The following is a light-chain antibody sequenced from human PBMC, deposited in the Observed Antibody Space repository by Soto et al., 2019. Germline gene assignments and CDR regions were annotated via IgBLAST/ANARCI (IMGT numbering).Light chain of an antibody. CDR3: QQYDNWPPIT. J-gene: IGKJ5*01. CDR2: GAS. V-gene: IGKV3-15*01. CDR1: QSVSSE. Sequence: EIVMKKSPANLSVYPGSRSTLSCRASQSVSSELAWYQQQPGQAHRLLIYGASTRAIGVPDRFSGSGSGTEFTLTIDRLQSDDLAVYYGQQYDNWPPITFGQFRRLEIK.